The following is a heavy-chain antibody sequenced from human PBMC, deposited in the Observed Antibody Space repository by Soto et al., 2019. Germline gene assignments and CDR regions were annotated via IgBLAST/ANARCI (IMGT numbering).Heavy chain of an antibody. CDR2: IYYSGST. CDR3: ARDNILGILYGGMDV. J-gene: IGHJ6*02. D-gene: IGHD3-3*01. CDR1: GGSISSGDYY. V-gene: IGHV4-30-4*01. Sequence: QVQLQESGPGLVKPSQTLSLTCTVSGGSISSGDYYWSWIRQPPGKGLEWIGYIYYSGSTYYNPSLKRRVTISVDTSKKPFSLKLSSVTAADTAVYYCARDNILGILYGGMDVWGQGTTVTVSS.